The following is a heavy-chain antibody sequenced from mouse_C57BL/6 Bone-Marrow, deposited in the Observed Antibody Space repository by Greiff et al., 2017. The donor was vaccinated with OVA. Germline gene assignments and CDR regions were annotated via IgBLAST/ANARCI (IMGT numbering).Heavy chain of an antibody. J-gene: IGHJ1*03. D-gene: IGHD1-1*01. CDR2: IYPGDGDT. CDR3: ARESLYYYGSSYWYFDV. CDR1: GYAFSSYW. V-gene: IGHV1-80*01. Sequence: QVQLQQSGAELVKPGASVKIPCKASGYAFSSYWMNWVKQRPGKGLEWIGQIYPGDGDTNYNGKFKGKATLTADKSSSTAYMQLSSLTSEDSAVYFCARESLYYYGSSYWYFDVWGTGTTVTVSS.